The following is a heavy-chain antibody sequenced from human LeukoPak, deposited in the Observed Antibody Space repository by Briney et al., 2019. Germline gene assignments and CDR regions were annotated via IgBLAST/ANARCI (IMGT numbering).Heavy chain of an antibody. CDR1: GFTFSSYA. V-gene: IGHV3-23*01. Sequence: PGGSLRLSCAASGFTFSSYAMSWVRQAPGKGLEWVSATSGSGGSTYYADSVKGRFTISRDNSKNTLYLQMNSLRAEDTAVYYCAKDSHYDSSGYYYVTWTYFDYWGQGTLVTVSS. CDR2: TSGSGGST. D-gene: IGHD3-22*01. CDR3: AKDSHYDSSGYYYVTWTYFDY. J-gene: IGHJ4*02.